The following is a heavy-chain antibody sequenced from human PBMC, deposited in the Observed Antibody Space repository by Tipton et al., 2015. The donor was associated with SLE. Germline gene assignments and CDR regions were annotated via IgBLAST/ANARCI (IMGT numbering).Heavy chain of an antibody. V-gene: IGHV4-4*07. CDR3: ARFSYFYDISGDMGFYLDY. CDR1: DGSISDYY. J-gene: IGHJ4*02. D-gene: IGHD3-22*01. Sequence: TLSLTCTVSDGSISDYYWTWIRLPAGEGLEWIGRIYASGSTNYNPSLRSRATISVDTSKNQFSLKLSSVAAADTAVYYCARFSYFYDISGDMGFYLDYWGQGTLVTVSS. CDR2: IYASGST.